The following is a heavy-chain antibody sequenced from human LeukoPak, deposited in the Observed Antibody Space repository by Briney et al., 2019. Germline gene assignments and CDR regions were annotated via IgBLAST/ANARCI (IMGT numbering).Heavy chain of an antibody. CDR1: GGSISSYY. Sequence: SETLSFTCTVSGGSISSYYWSWIRQSPGKGLDWIGYIYYSGNTNYNPSLKSRATMSIDTSKNQFSLKLSSVTAADTAVYYCAREKISDNHRGVFDYWGQRTLVTVSS. CDR2: IYYSGNT. V-gene: IGHV4-59*01. CDR3: AREKISDNHRGVFDY. D-gene: IGHD3-10*01. J-gene: IGHJ4*02.